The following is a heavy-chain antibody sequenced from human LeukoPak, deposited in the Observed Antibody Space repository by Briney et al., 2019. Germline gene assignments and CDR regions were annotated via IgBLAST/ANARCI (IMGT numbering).Heavy chain of an antibody. CDR2: ISAYNGNT. Sequence: ASVKVSCKASGYTFTSYGISRVRQAPGQGLEWMGWISAYNGNTNYAQKLQRRVTMTTDTSTSTAYMELRSLRSDDTAVYYCVYYDSSGYNWFDPWGQGTLVTVSS. V-gene: IGHV1-18*01. CDR3: VYYDSSGYNWFDP. D-gene: IGHD3-22*01. J-gene: IGHJ5*02. CDR1: GYTFTSYG.